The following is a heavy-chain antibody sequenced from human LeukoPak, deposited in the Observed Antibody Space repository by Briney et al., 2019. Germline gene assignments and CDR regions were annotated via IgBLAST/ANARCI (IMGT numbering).Heavy chain of an antibody. Sequence: SETLSLTCTVSGGSISYYYWNWIRQPPGKGLEWIGYIYYSGSTNYNPSLKSRVTMSVDTSKNQFSLNLSSVTAADTAVYYCARDKVVARGIVGELGDDAFDIWGQGTMVTVSS. V-gene: IGHV4-59*01. J-gene: IGHJ3*02. D-gene: IGHD1-26*01. CDR1: GGSISYYY. CDR3: ARDKVVARGIVGELGDDAFDI. CDR2: IYYSGST.